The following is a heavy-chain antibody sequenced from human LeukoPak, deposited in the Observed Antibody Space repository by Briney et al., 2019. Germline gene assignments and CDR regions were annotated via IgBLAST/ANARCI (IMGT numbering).Heavy chain of an antibody. CDR1: GFTFSDYY. Sequence: GGSLRLSCAASGFTFSDYYMNWIRQAPGKGLEWVSYISSRSSYTNYADSVKGRFTISRDNAKNSLYLQINSLRAEDTALYCCAREYNYPDYWGQGTLLTVSS. CDR3: AREYNYPDY. J-gene: IGHJ4*02. V-gene: IGHV3-11*05. D-gene: IGHD5-24*01. CDR2: ISSRSSYT.